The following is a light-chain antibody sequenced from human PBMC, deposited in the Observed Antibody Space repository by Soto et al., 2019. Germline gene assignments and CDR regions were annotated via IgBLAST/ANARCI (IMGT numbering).Light chain of an antibody. V-gene: IGKV1-5*03. CDR2: KAS. CDR1: QSISSW. J-gene: IGKJ1*01. Sequence: DIQMTQSPSTLSASVGDRVTITCRASQSISSWLAWYQQKPGKAPKLLIYKASNLESGAPSRFSGSGSGTEFTLSISSLQPDDFATYYCQQYDSFPRTFGQGTKVEIK. CDR3: QQYDSFPRT.